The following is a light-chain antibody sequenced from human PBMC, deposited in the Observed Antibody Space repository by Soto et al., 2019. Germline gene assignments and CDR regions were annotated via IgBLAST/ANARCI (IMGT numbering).Light chain of an antibody. CDR1: SSDCVDYNY. V-gene: IGLV2-14*01. CDR3: SSYTSSSNLVV. J-gene: IGLJ2*01. Sequence: QCALPHPCSVSGSRVHSITIAYTGTSSDCVDYNYVSWYQQLPGKAPRLLIYAVSTPPSGVSNRSSGSKSGHTAALTISGLQAEDEADYYRSSYTSSSNLVVFGGGT. CDR2: AVS.